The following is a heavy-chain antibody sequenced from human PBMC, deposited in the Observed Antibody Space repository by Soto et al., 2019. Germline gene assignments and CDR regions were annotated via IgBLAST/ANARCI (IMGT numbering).Heavy chain of an antibody. J-gene: IGHJ4*02. D-gene: IGHD1-26*01. V-gene: IGHV4-59*01. Sequence: SETLSLTCTVSGGSINSYYWSWIRQPPGKGLEWIGFISYSGSTSYNPALKSRVTMSVDTSKNQFSLNLSSVTAADTAVYYCARYSGTYYVYWGQGTLVTVS. CDR1: GGSINSYY. CDR3: ARYSGTYYVY. CDR2: ISYSGST.